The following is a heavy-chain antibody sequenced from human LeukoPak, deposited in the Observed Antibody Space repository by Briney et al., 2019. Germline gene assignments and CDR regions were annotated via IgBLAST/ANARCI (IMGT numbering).Heavy chain of an antibody. Sequence: SVKVSCRASGGTFSSYAISWVRQAPGQGLEWMGGIIPIFGTANYAQKFQGRVTITADESTSTAYMELSSLRSEDTAVYYCASSPNGVVVVAASGYYYYGMDVWGQGTTVTVSS. CDR1: GGTFSSYA. CDR2: IIPIFGTA. J-gene: IGHJ6*02. CDR3: ASSPNGVVVVAASGYYYYGMDV. V-gene: IGHV1-69*13. D-gene: IGHD2-15*01.